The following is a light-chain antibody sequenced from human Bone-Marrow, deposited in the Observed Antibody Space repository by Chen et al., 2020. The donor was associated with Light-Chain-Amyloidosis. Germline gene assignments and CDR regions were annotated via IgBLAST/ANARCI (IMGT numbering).Light chain of an antibody. CDR3: QHYNNWPLA. V-gene: IGKV3-15*01. J-gene: IGKJ1*01. CDR2: GAS. CDR1: QSVSSN. Sequence: EIVMTQSPATLSVSPGERATLSCRASQSVSSNVAWYQQKPGQAPRLLINGASTRATGIPARFSGSGSGTEFTLTISSLQSEDFAVYYCQHYNNWPLAFGQGTRVEIK.